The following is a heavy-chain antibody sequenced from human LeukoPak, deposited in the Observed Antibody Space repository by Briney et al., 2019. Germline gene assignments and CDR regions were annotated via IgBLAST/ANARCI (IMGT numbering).Heavy chain of an antibody. CDR2: IYTSGST. Sequence: SETLSLTCTVSGGSISSGSYYWSWIRQPAGKGLEWTGRIYTSGSTNYNPSLKSRVTISVDTSKNQFSLKLSSVTAADTAVYYCARDGRNTHYYYYMDVWGKGTTVTVSS. CDR3: ARDGRNTHYYYYMDV. J-gene: IGHJ6*03. D-gene: IGHD1/OR15-1a*01. CDR1: GGSISSGSYY. V-gene: IGHV4-61*02.